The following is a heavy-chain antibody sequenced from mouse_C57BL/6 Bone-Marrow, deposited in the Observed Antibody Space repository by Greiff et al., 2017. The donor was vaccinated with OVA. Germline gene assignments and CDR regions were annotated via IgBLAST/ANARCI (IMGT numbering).Heavy chain of an antibody. V-gene: IGHV5-4*01. Sequence: EVHLVESGGGLVKPGGSLKLSCAASGFTFSSYAMSWVRQTPEKRLEWVATISDGGSYTYYPDNVKGRFTISRDNAKNNLYLQMSHLKSEDTAMYYCASNWYFDYWGQGTTLTVSS. CDR3: ASNWYFDY. CDR2: ISDGGSYT. J-gene: IGHJ2*01. D-gene: IGHD4-1*02. CDR1: GFTFSSYA.